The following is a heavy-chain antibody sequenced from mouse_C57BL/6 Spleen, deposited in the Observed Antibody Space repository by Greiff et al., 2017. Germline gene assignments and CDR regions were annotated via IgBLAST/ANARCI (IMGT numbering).Heavy chain of an antibody. J-gene: IGHJ4*01. CDR1: GYTFTSYW. V-gene: IGHV1-55*01. Sequence: QVQLKQPGAELVKPGASVKMSCKASGYTFTSYWITWVKQRPGQGLEWIGAIYPGSGSTNYNEKFKSKATLPVDTSSITAYMQLNSLTSEDSAVYYCARDELDAMDDWGQGTSGTVSS. CDR3: ARDELDAMDD. CDR2: IYPGSGST.